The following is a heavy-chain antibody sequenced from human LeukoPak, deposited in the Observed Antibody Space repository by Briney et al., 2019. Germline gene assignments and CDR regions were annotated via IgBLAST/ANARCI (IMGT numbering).Heavy chain of an antibody. CDR2: ISGSGGVT. V-gene: IGHV3-23*01. Sequence: GGSLRLSCEASGFTFNNYAMSWVRQAPGKGLEWVSAISGSGGVTYYADSVKGRFTISRDNSKNTLYLQGNSLRAADTAVYYCAKVQEMGAILPPFHYWGQGTLVTVSS. J-gene: IGHJ4*02. CDR3: AKVQEMGAILPPFHY. D-gene: IGHD5-24*01. CDR1: GFTFNNYA.